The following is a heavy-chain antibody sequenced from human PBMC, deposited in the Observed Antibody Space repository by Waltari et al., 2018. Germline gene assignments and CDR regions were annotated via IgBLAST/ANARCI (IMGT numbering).Heavy chain of an antibody. V-gene: IGHV3-21*04. Sequence: EVQLVESGGGLVKPGGSLRLSCAASGFTFSSYSMNWVRQAPGKGMEWVSSISSSSSYIYYAEYVKGRFTIARDNSKNTLYLQMTSLRAEDTAVYYCARGSGGSFDYWGQGTLVTVSS. D-gene: IGHD1-1*01. J-gene: IGHJ4*02. CDR2: ISSSSSYI. CDR3: ARGSGGSFDY. CDR1: GFTFSSYS.